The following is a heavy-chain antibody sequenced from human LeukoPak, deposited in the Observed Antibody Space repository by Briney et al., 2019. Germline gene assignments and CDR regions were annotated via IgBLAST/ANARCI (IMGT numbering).Heavy chain of an antibody. CDR1: GNTFSTSW. D-gene: IGHD5-12*01. CDR2: IYPSDSDT. J-gene: IGHJ4*02. V-gene: IGHV5-51*01. Sequence: GESLKISCQASGNTFSTSWIGWVRQMPGKGLEWMGIIYPSDSDTRYSPSFQGQVTISADKSINTAYLQWSILKASDTAMYYCARVGYSGYESDSWGQGTLVTVSS. CDR3: ARVGYSGYESDS.